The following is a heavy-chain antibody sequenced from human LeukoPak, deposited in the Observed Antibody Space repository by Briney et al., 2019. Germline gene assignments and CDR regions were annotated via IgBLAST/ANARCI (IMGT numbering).Heavy chain of an antibody. Sequence: AGSLRLSCAASGFTFSTYAVTWVRQAPGKGLEWVSSISGGGDNTYYADSVKGRFTISRDNSKNTLYLQMNSLRAEDTAGYYCAKGRNDYGDAALNYWGQGTLVTVSS. V-gene: IGHV3-23*01. CDR2: ISGGGDNT. D-gene: IGHD4-17*01. CDR3: AKGRNDYGDAALNY. J-gene: IGHJ4*02. CDR1: GFTFSTYA.